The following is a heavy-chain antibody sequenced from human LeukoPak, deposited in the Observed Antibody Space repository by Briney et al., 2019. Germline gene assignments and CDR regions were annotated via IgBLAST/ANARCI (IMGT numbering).Heavy chain of an antibody. CDR2: IYYTGST. D-gene: IGHD6-6*01. CDR1: SGSISSLY. CDR3: ARHRAYSSSSPFDY. V-gene: IGHV4-59*08. J-gene: IGHJ4*02. Sequence: SETLSLTCSVSSGSISSLYWSWIRQPPGKGLEWIGYIYYTGSTNYNPSLKSRVTMFVDMSKNQFSLRLSSVTAADTAVYYCARHRAYSSSSPFDYWGRGTLVTVSS.